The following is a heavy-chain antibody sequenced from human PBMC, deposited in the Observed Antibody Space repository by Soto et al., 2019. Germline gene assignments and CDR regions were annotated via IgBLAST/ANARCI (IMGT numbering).Heavy chain of an antibody. D-gene: IGHD2-15*01. J-gene: IGHJ4*02. V-gene: IGHV1-18*01. CDR2: ISTYNGNT. CDR3: ARVYCSGGSCYGIDY. Sequence: ASVKVSCKASGYTFTTYDISWVRQAPGQGLEWMGRISTYNGNTNYPQSLQGRLTMTTDTSTTTAYMELRNLRSDDTAVYYCARVYCSGGSCYGIDYWGQGTLVTVSS. CDR1: GYTFTTYD.